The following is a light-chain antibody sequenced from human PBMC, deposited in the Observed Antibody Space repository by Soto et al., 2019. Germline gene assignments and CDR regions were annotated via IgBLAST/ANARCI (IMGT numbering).Light chain of an antibody. Sequence: EIVMTQSPATLSVSPGDRATLSCRASQSVSSSLAWYQQIPGQAPRLLIYDASTRATGIPARFSGSGSGTEFTLTISSLQSEDFAVYYCQQYNNWPPLTFGGGTKVDIK. CDR3: QQYNNWPPLT. J-gene: IGKJ4*01. V-gene: IGKV3-15*01. CDR2: DAS. CDR1: QSVSSS.